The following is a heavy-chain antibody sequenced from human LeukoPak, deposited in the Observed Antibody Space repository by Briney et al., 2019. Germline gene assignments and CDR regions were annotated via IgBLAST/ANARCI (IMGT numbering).Heavy chain of an antibody. CDR3: TRDHWGGGYYLSFDY. V-gene: IGHV3-49*03. CDR2: IRSKAYGGTT. CDR1: GFTFGDYA. D-gene: IGHD3-3*01. J-gene: IGHJ4*02. Sequence: GRSLTLSCTASGFTFGDYAMSWFRQAPGKGLEWVGFIRSKAYGGTTEYAASVKGRFTISRDDSKSIAYLQMNSLKTEDTAVYYCTRDHWGGGYYLSFDYWGQGTLVTVSS.